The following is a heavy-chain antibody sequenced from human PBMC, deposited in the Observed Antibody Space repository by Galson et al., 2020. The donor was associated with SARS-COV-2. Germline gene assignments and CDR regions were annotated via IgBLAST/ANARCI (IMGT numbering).Heavy chain of an antibody. D-gene: IGHD2-2*01. J-gene: IGHJ4*02. CDR2: LYDSGST. V-gene: IGHV4-59*01. CDR1: GGPISSYC. Sequence: SETLSLTFPVSGGPISSYCWTWLRQPQGKGREGIGYLYDSGSTNYNPSLKSRVTISVDTSKNQFSRKLGSVTAADTAVYYCARVVPAAWRYFDYWGQGTLVTVSS. CDR3: ARVVPAAWRYFDY.